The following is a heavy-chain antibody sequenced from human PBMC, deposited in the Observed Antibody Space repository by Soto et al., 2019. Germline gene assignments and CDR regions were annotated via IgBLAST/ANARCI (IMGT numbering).Heavy chain of an antibody. CDR3: ARVEMDNWNYVSENWFAP. D-gene: IGHD1-7*01. CDR2: ISAYNGNT. V-gene: IGHV1-18*01. Sequence: ASVKVSCKASGYTFTSYGISWVRQAPGQGLEWMGWISAYNGNTNYAQKLQGRVTMTTDTSTSTAYMELRSLRSDDTAVYYCARVEMDNWNYVSENWFAPGGQGPLATVSS. J-gene: IGHJ5*02. CDR1: GYTFTSYG.